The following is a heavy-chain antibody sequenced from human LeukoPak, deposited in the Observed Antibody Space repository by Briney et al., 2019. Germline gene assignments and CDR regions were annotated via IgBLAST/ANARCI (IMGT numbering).Heavy chain of an antibody. CDR1: GFTFSSYG. CDR3: ATDRGWRTSGYYLYYFEY. V-gene: IGHV3-33*03. D-gene: IGHD3-3*01. Sequence: GGSLRLSCAASGFTFSSYGMHWVRQAPGKGLEWVAVIWYDGSNKYYADSVKGRFTISRDNTMNSLYLQMSSLRAEDTAVYYCATDRGWRTSGYYLYYFEYWGQGTLVTYSS. CDR2: IWYDGSNK. J-gene: IGHJ4*02.